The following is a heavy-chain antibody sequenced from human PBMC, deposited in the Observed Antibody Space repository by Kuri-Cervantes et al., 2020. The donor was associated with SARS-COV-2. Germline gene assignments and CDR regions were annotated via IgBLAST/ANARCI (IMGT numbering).Heavy chain of an antibody. D-gene: IGHD4-17*01. V-gene: IGHV3-30*14. CDR3: AREGDYGW. CDR2: ISYDGSNK. Sequence: LSLTCAASGFTFSSYAMHWVRQAPGKGLEWVALISYDGSNKYYAAFVKGRFTISRDNSKNTLFLQMTSLRPDDTAMYFCAREGDYGWWGRGTLVTVSS. J-gene: IGHJ4*02. CDR1: GFTFSSYA.